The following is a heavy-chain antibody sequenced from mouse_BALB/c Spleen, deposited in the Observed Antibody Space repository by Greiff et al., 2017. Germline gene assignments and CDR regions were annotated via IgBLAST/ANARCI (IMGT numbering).Heavy chain of an antibody. J-gene: IGHJ3*01. CDR3: AREVHSYYGKGFAY. V-gene: IGHV5-6-5*01. D-gene: IGHD2-10*01. CDR2: ISSGGST. CDR1: GFTFSSYA. Sequence: EVQLVESGGGLVKPGGSLKLSCAASGFTFSSYAMSWVRQTPEKRLEWVASISSGGSTYYPDSVKGRFTISRDNARNILYLQMSSLRSEDTAMYYCAREVHSYYGKGFAYWGQGTLVTVSA.